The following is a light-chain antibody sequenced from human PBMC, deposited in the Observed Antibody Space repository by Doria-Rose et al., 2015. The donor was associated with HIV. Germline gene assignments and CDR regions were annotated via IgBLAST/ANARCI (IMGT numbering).Light chain of an antibody. CDR1: QTVSTY. Sequence: ERVTPTCRASQTVSTYLPWFQQEPGKAPKLLIYAASRLQSGVPSRFSGSGSGTDFTLTISGLQPGDFATYYCQQTYSSPPWTFGQGTKVEMK. CDR3: QQTYSSPPWT. V-gene: IGKV1-39*01. CDR2: AAS. J-gene: IGKJ1*01.